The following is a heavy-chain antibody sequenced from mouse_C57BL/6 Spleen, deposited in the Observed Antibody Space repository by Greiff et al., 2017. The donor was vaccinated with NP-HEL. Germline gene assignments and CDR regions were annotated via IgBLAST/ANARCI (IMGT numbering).Heavy chain of an antibody. D-gene: IGHD2-5*01. CDR3: ARLDYSNYFDY. J-gene: IGHJ2*01. V-gene: IGHV5-16*01. CDR1: GFTFSDYY. Sequence: EVQLVESEGGLVQPGSSMKLSCTASGFTFSDYYMAWVRQVPEKGLEWVANINYDGSSTYYLDSLKSRFIISRDNAKNILYLQMSSLKSEDTATYYCARLDYSNYFDYWGQGTTLTVSS. CDR2: INYDGSST.